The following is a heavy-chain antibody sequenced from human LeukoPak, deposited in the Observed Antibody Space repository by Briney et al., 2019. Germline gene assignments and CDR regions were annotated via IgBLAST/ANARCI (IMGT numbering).Heavy chain of an antibody. CDR1: GFTFSSYS. CDR2: ISSSSSYI. D-gene: IGHD2-2*01. Sequence: GGSLRLSCAASGFTFSSYSMNWVRQAPGKGLEWVSSISSSSSYIYYADSVKGRFTISRDNAKNSLYLQMNSLRAEDTAVYYCARDPGYPYCSSTSCHYWGQGTLVTVSS. V-gene: IGHV3-21*01. J-gene: IGHJ4*02. CDR3: ARDPGYPYCSSTSCHY.